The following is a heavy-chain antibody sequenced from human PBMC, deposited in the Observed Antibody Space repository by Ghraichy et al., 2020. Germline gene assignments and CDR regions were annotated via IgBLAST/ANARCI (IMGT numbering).Heavy chain of an antibody. Sequence: GGSLRLSCAASGFTFSSYEMNWVRQAPGKGLEWVSYISSSGSTIYYADSVKGRFTISRDNAKNSLYLQMNSLRAEDTAVYYCARDAYGYNYFDYWGQGTLVTVSS. CDR2: ISSSGSTI. J-gene: IGHJ4*02. CDR3: ARDAYGYNYFDY. CDR1: GFTFSSYE. D-gene: IGHD5-24*01. V-gene: IGHV3-48*03.